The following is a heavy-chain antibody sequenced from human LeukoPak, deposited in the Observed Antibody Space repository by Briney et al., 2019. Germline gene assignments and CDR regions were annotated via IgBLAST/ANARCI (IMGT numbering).Heavy chain of an antibody. CDR1: GFTFSSYA. J-gene: IGHJ3*02. D-gene: IGHD5-12*01. Sequence: GGSLRLSCAASGFTFSSYAMSWVRQAPGKWLEWVSSISDSGGSTSNADSVKGRFTISRDNSKNTLYLQMNSLRAEDTAVYYCVKGGYSGYEYAFDIWGQGTMVTVSS. V-gene: IGHV3-23*01. CDR2: ISDSGGST. CDR3: VKGGYSGYEYAFDI.